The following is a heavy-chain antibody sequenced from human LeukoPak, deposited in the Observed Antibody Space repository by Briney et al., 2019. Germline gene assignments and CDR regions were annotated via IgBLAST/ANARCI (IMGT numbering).Heavy chain of an antibody. CDR2: IYDSGST. CDR3: ARERYHRSSTSCYYVADY. Sequence: SETLSLTCTVSGYSLSSGYYWGGIRQPPGKGLEWIGSIYDSGSTYYNPSLKSRVTISVDTSKNQFSLKLSSVTAADTAVYYCARERYHRSSTSCYYVADYWGQGALVTVSS. V-gene: IGHV4-38-2*02. J-gene: IGHJ4*02. CDR1: GYSLSSGYY. D-gene: IGHD2-2*01.